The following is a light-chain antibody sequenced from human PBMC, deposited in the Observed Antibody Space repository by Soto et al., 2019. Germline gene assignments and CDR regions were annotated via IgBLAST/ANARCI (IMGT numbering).Light chain of an antibody. CDR1: SSNVGGYNY. V-gene: IGLV2-14*01. Sequence: QSALTQPASVSGAPGQSITISCTGISSNVGGYNYVSWYQQHPVKAPKLLIYDVTNRPSGVSDRFSGSKSGNTASLTISGLQAEDEADYYCSSYTGSSTTYVFGTGTKVTVL. CDR2: DVT. CDR3: SSYTGSSTTYV. J-gene: IGLJ1*01.